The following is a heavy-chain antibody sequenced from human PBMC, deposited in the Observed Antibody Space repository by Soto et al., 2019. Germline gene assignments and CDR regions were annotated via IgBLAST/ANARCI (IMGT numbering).Heavy chain of an antibody. CDR3: ARAIWTTIDAFDI. J-gene: IGHJ3*02. CDR1: GFTFSSYN. CDR2: ISSSSSYI. V-gene: IGHV3-21*01. Sequence: EVHLVESGGGLVKPGGSLRLSCAASGFTFSSYNMNWVRQAPGKGLEWVSSISSSSSYIYYADSVKGRFTIPRDNAKNSLSLQMNSLRAEDTAVYYCARAIWTTIDAFDIWGQGTMVTVSS. D-gene: IGHD1-1*01.